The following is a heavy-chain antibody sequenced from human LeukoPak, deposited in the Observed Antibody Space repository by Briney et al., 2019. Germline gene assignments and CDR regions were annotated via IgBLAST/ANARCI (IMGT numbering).Heavy chain of an antibody. D-gene: IGHD5-18*01. CDR3: AIEAGTAMAPFDY. V-gene: IGHV1-2*02. J-gene: IGHJ4*02. CDR2: INPNSGGT. CDR1: GYTFTGYY. Sequence: ASVKVSCKASGYTFTGYYIHWVRQAPGQGLEWMGWINPNSGGTNYAQKFQGRVTMTRDTSISTAYMELSSLRSDDTAVYYCAIEAGTAMAPFDYWGQGTLVTVSS.